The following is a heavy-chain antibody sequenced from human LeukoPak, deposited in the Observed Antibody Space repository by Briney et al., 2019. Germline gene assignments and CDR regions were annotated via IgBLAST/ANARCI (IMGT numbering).Heavy chain of an antibody. V-gene: IGHV4-39*02. D-gene: IGHD4-17*01. CDR3: AREGRQDYVYFDH. CDR2: VSYSGTN. CDR1: GDSVSSSRYY. J-gene: IGHJ4*02. Sequence: SETLSLTCTVSGDSVSSSRYYWGWIRQPPGKGLEWIGSVSYSGTNYNNPSLKSRVTISVDTSKNQFSVKLTSVTAADTAMYYCAREGRQDYVYFDHWGQGSLVTVSS.